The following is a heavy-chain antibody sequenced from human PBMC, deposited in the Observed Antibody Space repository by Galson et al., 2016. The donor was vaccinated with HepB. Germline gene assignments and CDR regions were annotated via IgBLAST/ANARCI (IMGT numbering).Heavy chain of an antibody. D-gene: IGHD3-10*01. V-gene: IGHV4-30-2*01. CDR3: ARGGQVTMVQGVVISFGMDV. J-gene: IGHJ6*02. CDR2: IYHSGST. CDR1: GGSIGSGGYS. Sequence: TLSLTCIVSGGSIGSGGYSWSWIRRPPGKGLEWIGNIYHSGSTYYNPSLKSRVIFSVDRSRNQFSLKLRSVTAADTAVYYCARGGQVTMVQGVVISFGMDVWGQGTTVTVS.